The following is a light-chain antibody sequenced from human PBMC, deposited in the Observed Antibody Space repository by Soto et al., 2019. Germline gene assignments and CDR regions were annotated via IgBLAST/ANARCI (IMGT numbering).Light chain of an antibody. CDR3: SSYTSSSTLYV. Sequence: QSALTQPASVSGSPGQSITISCTGTSSDVGVYNYVSWYQQHPGKAPKLMIYEVSNRPSGVSNRFSGSKSGNTASLTISGLQAEDEADYYCSSYTSSSTLYVFGTGTKFTV. CDR2: EVS. CDR1: SSDVGVYNY. J-gene: IGLJ1*01. V-gene: IGLV2-14*01.